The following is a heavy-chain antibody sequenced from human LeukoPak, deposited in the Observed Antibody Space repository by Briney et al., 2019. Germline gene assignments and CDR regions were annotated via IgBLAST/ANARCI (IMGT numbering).Heavy chain of an antibody. CDR1: GYSISSGYY. CDR2: IYHSGST. V-gene: IGHV4-38-2*02. CDR3: ARGSSFRGHVDY. Sequence: PSETLSLTCTVSGYSISSGYYWGWIRQPPGKGLEWIGSIYHSGSTYYNPSLKSRVTISVDTSKNQFSLKLGSVTAADTAVYYCARGSSFRGHVDYWGQGTQVTVSS. J-gene: IGHJ4*02. D-gene: IGHD3-16*01.